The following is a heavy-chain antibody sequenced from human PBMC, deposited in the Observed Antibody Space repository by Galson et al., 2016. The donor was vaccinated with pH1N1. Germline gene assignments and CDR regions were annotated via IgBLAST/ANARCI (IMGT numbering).Heavy chain of an antibody. Sequence: SVKVSCKASGGTFNNYPISWVRQAPGQGLEWMGGIIPIFGTANYAQKFQGRVTITADKSTSTAYLELSSLRSEDTAVFYCASQDIVVVPAAIPGYYYFGMDVWGQGTTVTVSS. D-gene: IGHD2-2*01. CDR1: GGTFNNYP. CDR2: IIPIFGTA. CDR3: ASQDIVVVPAAIPGYYYFGMDV. J-gene: IGHJ6*02. V-gene: IGHV1-69*06.